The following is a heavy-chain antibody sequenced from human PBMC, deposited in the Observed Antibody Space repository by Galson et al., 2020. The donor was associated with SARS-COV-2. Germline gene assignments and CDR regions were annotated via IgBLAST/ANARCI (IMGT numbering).Heavy chain of an antibody. CDR2: IYTSGST. D-gene: IGHD3-22*01. J-gene: IGHJ4*02. CDR3: ARAGRYYYDSSGLDY. Sequence: SETLSLTCTVSGGSISSGSYYWSWIRQPAGQGLEWIGRIYTSGSTNYNPSLKSRVTISVDTSKNQFSLKLSSVTAADPAVYYCARAGRYYYDSSGLDYWGQGTLVTVSS. CDR1: GGSISSGSYY. V-gene: IGHV4-61*02.